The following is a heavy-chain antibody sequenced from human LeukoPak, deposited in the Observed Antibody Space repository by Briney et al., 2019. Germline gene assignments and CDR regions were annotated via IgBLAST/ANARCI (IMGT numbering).Heavy chain of an antibody. Sequence: RASVKVSCKASGGTFSSYAISWVRQAPGQGLEWMGRIIPILGIANYAQKFQGRVTITADKSTSTAYMELSSLRSEDTAVYYCAREEYDYGDWMGYYFDYWGQGTLVTVSS. CDR3: AREEYDYGDWMGYYFDY. CDR1: GGTFSSYA. CDR2: IIPILGIA. D-gene: IGHD4-17*01. J-gene: IGHJ4*02. V-gene: IGHV1-69*04.